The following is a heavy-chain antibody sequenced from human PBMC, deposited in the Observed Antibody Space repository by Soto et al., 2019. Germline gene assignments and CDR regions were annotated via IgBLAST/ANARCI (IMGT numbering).Heavy chain of an antibody. CDR3: ARVLENRPPHYSSGRGLGW. Sequence: QVQLVQSGAEVKKPGASVKVSCKASGYAFTSYGISWVRQAPGQGLEWMGWISAYNGNTNYAQKLQGRVTMTTDTSTSTAYMELRSLRSDDTAVYYCARVLENRPPHYSSGRGLGWWGQGTLVTVSS. J-gene: IGHJ4*02. CDR2: ISAYNGNT. V-gene: IGHV1-18*01. D-gene: IGHD6-19*01. CDR1: GYAFTSYG.